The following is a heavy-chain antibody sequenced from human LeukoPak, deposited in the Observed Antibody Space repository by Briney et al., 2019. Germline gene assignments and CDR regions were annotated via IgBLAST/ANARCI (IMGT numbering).Heavy chain of an antibody. V-gene: IGHV1-2*06. J-gene: IGHJ4*02. Sequence: GASVKVSCKASGYTFTGYYMHWVRQAPGQGLEWMGRINPNSGGTNYAQKFQGRVTMTRDTSISTAYMELSRLRSEDTAVYYCATDPFSSSWFGPGDYWGQGTLVTVSS. CDR2: INPNSGGT. CDR3: ATDPFSSSWFGPGDY. CDR1: GYTFTGYY. D-gene: IGHD6-13*01.